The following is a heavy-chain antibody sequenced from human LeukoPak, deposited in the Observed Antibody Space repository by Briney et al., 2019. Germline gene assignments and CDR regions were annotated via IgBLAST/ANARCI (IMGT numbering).Heavy chain of an antibody. D-gene: IGHD3-10*01. CDR3: AREGSGSPDY. CDR2: IYHRGVT. Sequence: SETLSLTCTVSGYSITTYYWGWIRQPPGKGLEWIASIYHRGVTFYNSSLKSRVTISVDTAKNQFSLRMNSVTAADTAMYYCAREGSGSPDYWGQGTLVTVSS. CDR1: GYSITTYY. V-gene: IGHV4-38-2*02. J-gene: IGHJ4*02.